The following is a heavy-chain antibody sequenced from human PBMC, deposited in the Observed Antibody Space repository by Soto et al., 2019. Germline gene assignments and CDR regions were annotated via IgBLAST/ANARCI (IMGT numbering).Heavy chain of an antibody. J-gene: IGHJ4*02. CDR2: ISYDGSNK. CDR1: GFTFSSYG. CDR3: AKDGSRCTVYADYPEFDY. V-gene: IGHV3-30*18. Sequence: RLSCAASGFTFSSYGMHWVRQAPGKGLEWVAVISYDGSNKYYADSVKGRFTISRDNSKNTLYLQMNSLRAEDTAVYYCAKDGSRCTVYADYPEFDYWGQGTLVTVSS. D-gene: IGHD4-17*01.